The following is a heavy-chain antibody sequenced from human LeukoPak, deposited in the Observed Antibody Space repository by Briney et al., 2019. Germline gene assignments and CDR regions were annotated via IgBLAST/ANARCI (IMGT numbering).Heavy chain of an antibody. CDR2: IYYSGST. J-gene: IGHJ5*02. D-gene: IGHD6-13*01. V-gene: IGHV4-59*01. CDR3: ARTYSSSWYDWFDP. CDR1: GGSISSYY. Sequence: SETLSLTCTVSGGSISSYYWSWIRQPPGRGLEWIGYIYYSGSTNYNPSLKSRVTISVDTSKNQFSLKLSSVTAADTAVYYCARTYSSSWYDWFDPWGQGTLVTVSS.